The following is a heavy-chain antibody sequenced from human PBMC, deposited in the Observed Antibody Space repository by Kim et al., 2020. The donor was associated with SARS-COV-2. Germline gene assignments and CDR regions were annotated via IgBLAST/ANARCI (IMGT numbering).Heavy chain of an antibody. CDR1: GFTFSSYS. D-gene: IGHD6-19*01. CDR2: ISSSSSYI. CDR3: ARDHLGSSGWYEDY. J-gene: IGHJ4*02. Sequence: GGSLRLSCAASGFTFSSYSMNWVRQAPGKGLEWVSSISSSSSYIYYADSVKGRFTISRDNAKNSLYLQMNSLRAEDTAVYYCARDHLGSSGWYEDYWGQGTLVTVSS. V-gene: IGHV3-21*01.